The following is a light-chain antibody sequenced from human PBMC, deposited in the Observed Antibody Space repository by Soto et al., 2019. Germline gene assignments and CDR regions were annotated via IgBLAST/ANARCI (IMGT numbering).Light chain of an antibody. CDR1: QSIDNF. Sequence: DIQMTQSPSSLSASVGDRVTVTCRASQSIDNFLNWYQQKPGKAPQLLIHATSSLHSGVPSRFSGSGSGTDFTLTISGLQPEDSATYYCQQSYSTPWTFGQGTKVEIK. J-gene: IGKJ1*01. CDR2: ATS. CDR3: QQSYSTPWT. V-gene: IGKV1-39*01.